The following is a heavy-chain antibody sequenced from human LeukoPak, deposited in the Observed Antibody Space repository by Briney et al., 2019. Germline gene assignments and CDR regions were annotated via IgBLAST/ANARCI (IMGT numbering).Heavy chain of an antibody. CDR3: AASLGIGYCSSTSCFGFDP. CDR1: GFTFTSSA. Sequence: SVKVSCKASGFTFTSSAVQWVRQARGQRLEWIGWIVVGSGNTNHAQKFQERVTITRDMPTSTAYMELSSLRSEDTAVYYCAASLGIGYCSSTSCFGFDPWGQGTLVTVSS. CDR2: IVVGSGNT. V-gene: IGHV1-58*01. J-gene: IGHJ5*02. D-gene: IGHD2-2*03.